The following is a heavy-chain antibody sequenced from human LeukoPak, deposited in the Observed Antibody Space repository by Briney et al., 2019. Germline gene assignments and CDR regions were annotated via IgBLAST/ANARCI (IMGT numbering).Heavy chain of an antibody. Sequence: GRSLRLSCAASGFTFSSYGMHWVRQAPGKGLEWVAVISYDGSNKYYADSVKGRFTISRDNSKNTLYLQMNSLRAEDTAVYYCAIIPDVGIAAKLDYWGQGTLVTVSS. CDR2: ISYDGSNK. V-gene: IGHV3-30*03. CDR1: GFTFSSYG. J-gene: IGHJ4*02. D-gene: IGHD6-13*01. CDR3: AIIPDVGIAAKLDY.